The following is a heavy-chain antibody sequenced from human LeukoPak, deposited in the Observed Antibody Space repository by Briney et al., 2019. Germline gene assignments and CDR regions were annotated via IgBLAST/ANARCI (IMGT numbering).Heavy chain of an antibody. V-gene: IGHV4-4*02. CDR1: GGSISSSNW. CDR2: IHHSGST. J-gene: IGHJ4*02. D-gene: IGHD2-15*01. CDR3: ARSDCSGGSCYSGY. Sequence: SETLSLTCAVSGGSISSSNWWSWVRQPPGKGLEWIGEIHHSGSTNYNPSLKSRVTMSVDKSKNQFSLKLSSVTAADTAVYYCARSDCSGGSCYSGYWGQGTLVTVSS.